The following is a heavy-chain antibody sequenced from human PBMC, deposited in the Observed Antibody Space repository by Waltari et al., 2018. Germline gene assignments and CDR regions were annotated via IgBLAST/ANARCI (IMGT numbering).Heavy chain of an antibody. CDR1: GFPLPDYA. Sequence: EVQLVESGGGLVQPGRSLRLSCAASGFPLPDYAMHWVRQAPGKGLEWVSGISWNSDYINYADSVKGRFTISRDKNFLYLQMNSLRAEDTAFYYCARDPLYGSYEFDCWGQGTLVTVSS. V-gene: IGHV3-9*01. J-gene: IGHJ4*02. CDR3: ARDPLYGSYEFDC. CDR2: ISWNSDYI. D-gene: IGHD1-26*01.